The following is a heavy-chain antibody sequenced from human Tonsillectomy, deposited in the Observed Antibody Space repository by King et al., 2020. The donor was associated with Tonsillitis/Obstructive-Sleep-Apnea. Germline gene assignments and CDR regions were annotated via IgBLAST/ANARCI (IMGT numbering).Heavy chain of an antibody. CDR3: ATDQRWKAYAFYI. CDR2: FDPEDGET. D-gene: IGHD4-23*01. CDR1: GYTLTELS. J-gene: IGHJ3*02. Sequence: HVQLVESGAEVKKPGASVKVSCKVSGYTLTELSMHWVRQAPGKGLEWMGGFDPEDGETIYAQKFQGRVTMTADTSTDTAYMDLSSLRSEDTAVYYCATDQRWKAYAFYIWGQGTMVTVSS. V-gene: IGHV1-24*01.